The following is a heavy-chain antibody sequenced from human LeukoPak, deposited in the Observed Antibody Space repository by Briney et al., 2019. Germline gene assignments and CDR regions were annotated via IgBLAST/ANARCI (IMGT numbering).Heavy chain of an antibody. CDR1: GYSISSGYY. CDR2: IYHGGST. V-gene: IGHV4-38-2*01. CDR3: ARVRNNWNYFSARNNWFDP. D-gene: IGHD1-7*01. Sequence: SETLSLTCAVSGYSISSGYYWGWIRQPPGKGLEWIGSIYHGGSTYYNPSLKSRVTISVDTSKNQFSLKLSSVTAADTAVYYCARVRNNWNYFSARNNWFDPWGQGILVTVSS. J-gene: IGHJ5*02.